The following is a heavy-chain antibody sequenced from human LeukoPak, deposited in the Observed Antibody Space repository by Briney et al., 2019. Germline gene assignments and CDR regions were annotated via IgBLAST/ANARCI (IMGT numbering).Heavy chain of an antibody. V-gene: IGHV4-61*08. J-gene: IGHJ5*02. CDR1: GGSISSGGYY. CDR2: IYYSGST. D-gene: IGHD6-13*01. Sequence: SQTLSLTCTVSGGSISSGGYYWSWIRQPPGKGLEWIGYIYYSGSTNYNPSLKSRVTISVDTSKNQFSLKLSSVTAADTAVYYCARTGVVAAAGTRWFDPWGQGTLVTVSS. CDR3: ARTGVVAAAGTRWFDP.